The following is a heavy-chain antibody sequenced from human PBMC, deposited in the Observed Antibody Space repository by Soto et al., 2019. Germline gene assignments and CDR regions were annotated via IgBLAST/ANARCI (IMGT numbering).Heavy chain of an antibody. CDR3: AREGKSDAFDI. Sequence: QVQLVESGGGVVQPGRSLRLSCAASGFTFRSYAMHWVRQAPGKGLEWVAVISYDGSNKYYADSVKGRFTISRDNSKNTLYLQMNSLRTEDTAVYYCAREGKSDAFDIWGQGTMVTVSS. J-gene: IGHJ3*02. CDR2: ISYDGSNK. CDR1: GFTFRSYA. V-gene: IGHV3-30-3*01.